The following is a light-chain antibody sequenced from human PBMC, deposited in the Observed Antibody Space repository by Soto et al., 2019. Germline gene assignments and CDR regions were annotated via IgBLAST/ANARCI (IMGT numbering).Light chain of an antibody. J-gene: IGKJ4*01. Sequence: DIVMTQSPLSLPVTPGEPASISCRSSQSLLHSNGYNYLDWYLQKPGQSPQLLIYLGSNRASGEPDRYSGSGSGKEFTQKISRVEAEDVGANYWMQPLKTPLNFGGGSKVESK. V-gene: IGKV2-28*01. CDR2: LGS. CDR1: QSLLHSNGYNY. CDR3: MQPLKTPLN.